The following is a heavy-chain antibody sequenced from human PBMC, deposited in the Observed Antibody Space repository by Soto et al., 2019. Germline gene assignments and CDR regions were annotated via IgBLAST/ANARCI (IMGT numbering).Heavy chain of an antibody. CDR3: ARGWVSYSSSSHIYGMDV. CDR1: GGSIINGGYF. Sequence: SETLSLTCTVSGGSIINGGYFWTWIRQHPGKGLECIGYMYYSGITHYNPSLKTRVVISVDTSKNQFSLKLSSVTAADTAVYSCARGWVSYSSSSHIYGMDVWGQGTTVTVSS. D-gene: IGHD6-6*01. J-gene: IGHJ6*02. CDR2: MYYSGIT. V-gene: IGHV4-31*03.